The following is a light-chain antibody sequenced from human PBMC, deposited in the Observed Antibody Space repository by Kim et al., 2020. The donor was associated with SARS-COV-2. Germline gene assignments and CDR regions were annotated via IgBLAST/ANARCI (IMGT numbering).Light chain of an antibody. CDR3: RQRTNWPHT. V-gene: IGKV3-11*01. Sequence: EIVLTQSPGTLSLSPGERATLSCRASQSVSSSLAWYQQKPGRAPRLLIHDASDRATGIPARFSGSGSGTDFTLIISSLEPEDFAVYYCRQRTNWPHTFGGGTKVDIK. CDR2: DAS. CDR1: QSVSSS. J-gene: IGKJ4*01.